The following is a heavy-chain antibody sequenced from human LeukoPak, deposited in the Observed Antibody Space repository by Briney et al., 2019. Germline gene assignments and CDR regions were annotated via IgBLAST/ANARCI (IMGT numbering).Heavy chain of an antibody. V-gene: IGHV4-59*11. D-gene: IGHD3-22*01. Sequence: PSETLSLTCTVSGYSINSGHYWGWIRQPPGKGLEWIGYFYNSGSTNYNPSLKSRVTISVDTSKNQFSLKPTSVTAADTAVYYCARGDSSGHPAFDYWGQGTLVTVSS. CDR1: GYSINSGHY. CDR2: FYNSGST. J-gene: IGHJ4*02. CDR3: ARGDSSGHPAFDY.